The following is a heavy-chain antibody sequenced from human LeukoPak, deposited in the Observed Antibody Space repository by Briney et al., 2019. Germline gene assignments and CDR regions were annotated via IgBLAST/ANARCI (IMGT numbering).Heavy chain of an antibody. CDR3: ARANWNPDYFDY. J-gene: IGHJ4*02. D-gene: IGHD1-1*01. V-gene: IGHV4-34*01. Sequence: SETLSLTCAVYGGSFSGYYWSWIRQPPGKGLEWIGEINHSGSTNYNPSLKSRVTISVDTSKNQFSLKLSSVTAADTAVYYCARANWNPDYFDYWGQGTLVTVSP. CDR1: GGSFSGYY. CDR2: INHSGST.